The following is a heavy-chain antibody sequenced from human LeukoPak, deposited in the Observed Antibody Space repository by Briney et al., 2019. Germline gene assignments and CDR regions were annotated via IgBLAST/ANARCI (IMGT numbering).Heavy chain of an antibody. J-gene: IGHJ4*02. CDR1: GFSFSTYT. D-gene: IGHD2-21*01. CDR3: ARGAVSGDFDY. V-gene: IGHV3-30-3*01. CDR2: ISYDGGNK. Sequence: GGSLRLSCAASGFSFSTYTMHWVRQAPGKGLEWVAVISYDGGNKYYADSVKGRFTFSRDNSKNTLSLQMNSLRAEDTAVYYCARGAVSGDFDYWGQGTLVTVSS.